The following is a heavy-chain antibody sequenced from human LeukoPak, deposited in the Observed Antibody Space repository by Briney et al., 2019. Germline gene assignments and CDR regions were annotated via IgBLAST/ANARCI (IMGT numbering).Heavy chain of an antibody. CDR1: GFTVSSNY. CDR3: ARFRPYYESSGPYFDY. D-gene: IGHD3-22*01. J-gene: IGHJ4*02. V-gene: IGHV3-53*01. CDR2: IYSGGST. Sequence: GGSLRLSCAASGFTVSSNYMSWVRQAPGKGLEWVSVIYSGGSTYYADSVKGRFTISRDNSKNTLYLQMNSLRAEDTAVYYCARFRPYYESSGPYFDYWGQGTLVTVSS.